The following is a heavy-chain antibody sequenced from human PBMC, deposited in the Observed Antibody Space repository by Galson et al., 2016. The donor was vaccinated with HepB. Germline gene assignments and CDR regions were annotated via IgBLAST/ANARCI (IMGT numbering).Heavy chain of an antibody. D-gene: IGHD2-2*01. CDR1: GFTFINYA. J-gene: IGHJ4*02. CDR2: ISGSGGST. Sequence: SLRLSCAASGFTFINYAMTWVRQAPGKGLEWVSSISGSGGSTYYADSVMGRFTISRDNSKNTLYLQMNSLRAEDTALYFCAKCRSSDSTSCPNYWGQGTLVTVSS. V-gene: IGHV3-23*01. CDR3: AKCRSSDSTSCPNY.